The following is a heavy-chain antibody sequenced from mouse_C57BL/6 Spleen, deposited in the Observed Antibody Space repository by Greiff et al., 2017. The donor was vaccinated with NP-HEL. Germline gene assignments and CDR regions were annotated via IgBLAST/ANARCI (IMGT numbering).Heavy chain of an antibody. CDR3: AREDSSGYAFDY. V-gene: IGHV5-4*01. D-gene: IGHD3-2*02. CDR1: GFTFSSYA. CDR2: ISDGGSYT. J-gene: IGHJ2*01. Sequence: EVKLVESGGGLVKPGGSLKLSCAASGFTFSSYAMSWVRQTPEKRLEWVATISDGGSYTYYPDNVKGRFTISRDNAKNNLYLQMSHLKSEDTAMYYCAREDSSGYAFDYWGQGTTLTVS.